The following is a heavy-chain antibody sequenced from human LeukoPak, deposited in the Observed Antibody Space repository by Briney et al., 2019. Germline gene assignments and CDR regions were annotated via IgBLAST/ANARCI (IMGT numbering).Heavy chain of an antibody. J-gene: IGHJ4*02. D-gene: IGHD3-22*01. CDR1: GYSISSGYY. Sequence: SETLSLTCTVSGYSISSGYYWGWIRQPPGKGLEWIGSIYHSGSTYYNPSLKSRVTISLDTSKNQFSLKLSSVTAADTALYYCASEAYYYDSSGYYKYWGQGTLVTVSS. CDR2: IYHSGST. V-gene: IGHV4-38-2*02. CDR3: ASEAYYYDSSGYYKY.